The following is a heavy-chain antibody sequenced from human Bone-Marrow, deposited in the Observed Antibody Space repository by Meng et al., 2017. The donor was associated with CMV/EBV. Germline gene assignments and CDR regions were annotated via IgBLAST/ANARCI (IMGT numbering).Heavy chain of an antibody. V-gene: IGHV4-34*01. CDR2: INHSGST. J-gene: IGHJ5*02. D-gene: IGHD2-2*01. Sequence: SETLSLTCAVYGGSFNGYYWSWIRQPPGKGLEWIGEINHSGSTNYNPSLKSRVTISVDTSKNQFSLKLSSVTAADTAVYYCARFPTYCSSTSCYSWFDPWGQGTLVTVSS. CDR3: ARFPTYCSSTSCYSWFDP. CDR1: GGSFNGYY.